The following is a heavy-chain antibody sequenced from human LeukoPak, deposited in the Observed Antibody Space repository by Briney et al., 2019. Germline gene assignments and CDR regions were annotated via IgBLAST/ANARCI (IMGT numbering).Heavy chain of an antibody. CDR1: EFPFSDYY. CDR3: AKFTRSSGDCL. CDR2: ISRNGNTI. Sequence: GGSLRLSCAASEFPFSDYYMSWIRQAPGKGLEWLAYISRNGNTIYYADSVKGRFTISRDNAKNSLYLQMNSLRAEDTAVYYCAKFTRSSGDCLWGQGILVTVSS. V-gene: IGHV3-11*04. J-gene: IGHJ4*02. D-gene: IGHD2-21*01.